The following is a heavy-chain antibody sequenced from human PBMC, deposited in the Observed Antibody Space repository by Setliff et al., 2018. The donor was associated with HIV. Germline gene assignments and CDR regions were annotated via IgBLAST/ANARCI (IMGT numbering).Heavy chain of an antibody. CDR1: GDTFNDFA. Sequence: SVKVSCKASGDTFNDFAFSWVRQAPGQGLEWMGGIIPIVGTANYAQSFQGRVTISADGSTSTAYMEMSSLRVEDTALYYCAKADDGAAAGPAPWGQGTQVTVSS. CDR3: AKADDGAAAGPAP. J-gene: IGHJ5*02. D-gene: IGHD6-13*01. V-gene: IGHV1-69*13. CDR2: IIPIVGTA.